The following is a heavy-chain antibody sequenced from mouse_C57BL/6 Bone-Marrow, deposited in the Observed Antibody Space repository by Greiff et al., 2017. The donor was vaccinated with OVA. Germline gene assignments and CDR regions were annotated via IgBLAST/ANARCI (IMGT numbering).Heavy chain of an antibody. CDR1: GYTFTDYY. V-gene: IGHV1-77*01. J-gene: IGHJ4*01. D-gene: IGHD2-2*01. CDR3: ARRWLRLGARPRRKYYYAMDY. CDR2: IGPGSGST. Sequence: QVQLQQSGAELVKPGASVKISCKASGYTFTDYYINWVKQRPGQGLEWIGKIGPGSGSTYYNEKFKGKATLTADKSSNTAYMQLRSLTSEGSAVCCCARRWLRLGARPRRKYYYAMDYWGQGTSVSVSS.